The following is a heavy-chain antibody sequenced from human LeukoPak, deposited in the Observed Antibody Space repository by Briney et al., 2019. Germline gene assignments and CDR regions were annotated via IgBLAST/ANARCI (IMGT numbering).Heavy chain of an antibody. CDR1: GFSPNNFA. D-gene: IGHD3-3*02. J-gene: IGHJ6*03. CDR2: ILKDGSSR. CDR3: ARPYLERSLKFCMDV. V-gene: IGHV3-30*04. Sequence: PGGCLRLSCAPSGFSPNNFAMHWVRHAPGERVEWVAHILKDGSSRYNEVSVKGRFTISRDDSKNTLYLQMNSLRPEDTAVYYCARPYLERSLKFCMDVWGKGTTVTVSS.